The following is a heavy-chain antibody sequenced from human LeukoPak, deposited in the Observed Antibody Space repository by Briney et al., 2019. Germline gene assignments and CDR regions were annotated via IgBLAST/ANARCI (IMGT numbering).Heavy chain of an antibody. Sequence: ASVKVSCTASGGTFSSYAISWVRQAPGQGLEWMGGIIPIFGTASYAQKFQGRVTITADESTSTAYMELSSLRSEDTAVYYCARATYYDFWSGYYYDYWGQGTLVTVSS. CDR1: GGTFSSYA. J-gene: IGHJ4*02. D-gene: IGHD3-3*01. V-gene: IGHV1-69*13. CDR3: ARATYYDFWSGYYYDY. CDR2: IIPIFGTA.